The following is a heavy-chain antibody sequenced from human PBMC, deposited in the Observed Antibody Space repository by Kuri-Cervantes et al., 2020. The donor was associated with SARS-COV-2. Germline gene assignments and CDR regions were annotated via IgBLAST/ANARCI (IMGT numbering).Heavy chain of an antibody. CDR2: IYYSGGT. CDR3: ARGSSVITTGWYFDL. V-gene: IGHV4-30-4*08. CDR1: GGSISSGDYY. Sequence: LRLSCTVSGGSISSGDYYWSWIRQPPGKGLEWIGYIYYSGGTYYNPSLKSRVTISVDTSKNQFSLKLSSVTAADTAVYYCARGSSVITTGWYFDLWGRGTLVTVSS. J-gene: IGHJ2*01. D-gene: IGHD3-22*01.